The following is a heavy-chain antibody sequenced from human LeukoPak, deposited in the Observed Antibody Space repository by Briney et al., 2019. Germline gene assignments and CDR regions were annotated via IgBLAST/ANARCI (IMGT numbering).Heavy chain of an antibody. CDR2: ISSSSSYI. CDR1: GFTFSSYS. V-gene: IGHV3-21*01. D-gene: IGHD3-10*01. CDR3: ARLITMVRGVIRYYYYYMDV. J-gene: IGHJ6*03. Sequence: GGSLRLSCAASGFTFSSYSMNWVRQAPGKGLEWVSSISSSSSYIYYADSVKGRFTISRDNAKNSLYLQMNSLRAEDTAVYYCARLITMVRGVIRYYYYYMDVWGKGTTVTISS.